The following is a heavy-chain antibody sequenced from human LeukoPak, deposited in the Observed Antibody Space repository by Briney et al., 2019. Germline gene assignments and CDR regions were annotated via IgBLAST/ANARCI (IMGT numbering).Heavy chain of an antibody. CDR2: ISGSGATT. CDR1: GFTFTSYA. D-gene: IGHD5-18*01. Sequence: GGSLRLSCAASGFTFTSYAMSWVRQAPGKGLEWVSAISGSGATTYYADSVKGRFTISRDNSKSTLYLQMNSLRVEDTAVYYCAMGAGHPRNDIHLWTPSDYWGQGTLVTVSS. CDR3: AMGAGHPRNDIHLWTPSDY. J-gene: IGHJ4*02. V-gene: IGHV3-23*01.